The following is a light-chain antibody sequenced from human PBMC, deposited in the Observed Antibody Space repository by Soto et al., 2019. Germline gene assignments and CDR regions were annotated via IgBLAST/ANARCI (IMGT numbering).Light chain of an antibody. CDR3: HQYGTAPLT. J-gene: IGKJ3*01. Sequence: EIVLIQSPATLSLSPGDRATLSCRASQSVGSYLAWYQQKRGRAPRLLIYGASSRATGVPDRFSGSGSGTDFTLTISRLEPEDFSVYYCHQYGTAPLTFGPGTKVDIK. V-gene: IGKV3-20*01. CDR1: QSVGSY. CDR2: GAS.